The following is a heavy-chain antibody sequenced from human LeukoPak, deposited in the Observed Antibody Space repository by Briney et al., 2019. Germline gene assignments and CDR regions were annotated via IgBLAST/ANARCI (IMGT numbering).Heavy chain of an antibody. J-gene: IGHJ4*02. V-gene: IGHV3-21*01. CDR2: ISSGSTYI. CDR1: GFAFSSYS. CDR3: ARQPFIVVPTDS. D-gene: IGHD3-22*01. Sequence: PGGSLRLSCAASGFAFSSYSMNWVRQAPGKGLEWVSSISSGSTYIYYADSVKGRFTISRDNAKNSLYLQMNSLRAEDTAVYYCARQPFIVVPTDSWGQGTLVTVSS.